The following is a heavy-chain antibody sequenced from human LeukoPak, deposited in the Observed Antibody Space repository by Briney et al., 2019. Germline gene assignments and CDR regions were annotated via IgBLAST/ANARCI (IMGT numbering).Heavy chain of an antibody. D-gene: IGHD1-14*01. Sequence: PGGSLRLSCAASGFTFRSYGMHWVRQAPGKGPEWVAVISYDESNKYYADSVKGRFTISRDNSKNTVYLQMNSLRAEDTAVYYCAIGRGGFDYWGQGTLVTVSS. CDR2: ISYDESNK. CDR1: GFTFRSYG. CDR3: AIGRGGFDY. J-gene: IGHJ4*02. V-gene: IGHV3-30*03.